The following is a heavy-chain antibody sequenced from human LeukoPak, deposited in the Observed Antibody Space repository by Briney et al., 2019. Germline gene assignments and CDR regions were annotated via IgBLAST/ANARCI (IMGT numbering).Heavy chain of an antibody. CDR2: ISGMRSTI. Sequence: GGSLRLSCAASGFTFRSYSMNWVRQAPGKGLEWVSFISGMRSTIYYADSVKGRFTISRDNAKNSVYLQMNSLRDEDTAVYYCARDSSDAYNPEPGYWGQGTLVTVSS. CDR1: GFTFRSYS. J-gene: IGHJ4*02. D-gene: IGHD1-1*01. CDR3: ARDSSDAYNPEPGY. V-gene: IGHV3-48*02.